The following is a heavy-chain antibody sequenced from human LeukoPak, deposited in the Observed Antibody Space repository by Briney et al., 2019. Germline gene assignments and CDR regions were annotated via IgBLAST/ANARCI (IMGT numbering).Heavy chain of an antibody. CDR2: IYHSGST. J-gene: IGHJ4*02. V-gene: IGHV4-38-2*02. CDR1: GYSISSGYY. Sequence: SETLSLTCTVSGYSISSGYYWGWIRQPPGKGLEWIGSIYHSGSTYYNPPLKSRVTISVDTSKNQFSLKLSSVTAADTAVYYCARARYCSGGSCYSRGYYFDYWGQGTLVTVSS. D-gene: IGHD2-15*01. CDR3: ARARYCSGGSCYSRGYYFDY.